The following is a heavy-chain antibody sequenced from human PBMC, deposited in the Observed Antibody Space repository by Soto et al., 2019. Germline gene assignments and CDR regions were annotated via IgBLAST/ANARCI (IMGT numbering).Heavy chain of an antibody. CDR3: VRGISLVVDVPRDAPDTTYFDS. CDR1: GGSFSGYY. D-gene: IGHD3-10*01. V-gene: IGHV4-34*01. CDR2: INHTGST. J-gene: IGHJ4*02. Sequence: SETLSLTCAVYGGSFSGYYWSWIRQSPGCGLEWIGEINHTGSTNSNPSLKSRVTISVDTSKNQFSLSLRSLTAADTAMYYCVRGISLVVDVPRDAPDTTYFDSWGQGTLVTVSS.